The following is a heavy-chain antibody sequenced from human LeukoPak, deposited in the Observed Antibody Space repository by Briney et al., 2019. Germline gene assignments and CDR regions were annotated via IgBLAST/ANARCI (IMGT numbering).Heavy chain of an antibody. CDR1: GFTFSSYG. Sequence: GGSLRLSCAASGFTFSSYGMHWVRQAPGKGLEWVAVISYDGSNKYYADSVKGRFTISRDNSKNTLYLQMNSLRAEDTALYYCARGRNWFDPWGQGILVTVSS. CDR3: ARGRNWFDP. J-gene: IGHJ5*02. CDR2: ISYDGSNK. V-gene: IGHV3-30*03.